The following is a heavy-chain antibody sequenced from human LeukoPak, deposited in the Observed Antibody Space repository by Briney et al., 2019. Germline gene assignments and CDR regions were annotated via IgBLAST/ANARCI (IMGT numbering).Heavy chain of an antibody. CDR3: ARESGDGYNAFGY. J-gene: IGHJ4*02. CDR2: INHSGST. Sequence: SETLSLTCAVYGGSFSGYHWSWIRQPPGKGLEWIGEINHSGSTNYNPSLKSRVTISVDTSKNQFSLKLSSVTAADTAVYYCARESGDGYNAFGYWGQGTLVTVSS. CDR1: GGSFSGYH. D-gene: IGHD5-24*01. V-gene: IGHV4-34*01.